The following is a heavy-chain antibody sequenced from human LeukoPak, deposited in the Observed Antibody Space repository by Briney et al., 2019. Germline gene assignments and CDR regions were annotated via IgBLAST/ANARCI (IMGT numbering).Heavy chain of an antibody. CDR1: GYTFTSYD. J-gene: IGHJ6*03. V-gene: IGHV1-8*01. D-gene: IGHD6-6*01. Sequence: ASVKVSCKASGYTFTSYDINWVRQATGQGLEWMGWMNPNSGNTGYAQKFQGRVTMTRNTSISTAYMELSSLRSEDTAVYYCARGVGSSPYYYYYMDVWGKGTTVSLSS. CDR2: MNPNSGNT. CDR3: ARGVGSSPYYYYYMDV.